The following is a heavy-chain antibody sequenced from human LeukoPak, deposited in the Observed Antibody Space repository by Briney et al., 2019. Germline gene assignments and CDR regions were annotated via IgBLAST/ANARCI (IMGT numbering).Heavy chain of an antibody. Sequence: GGSLRLSCAASGFTFSGYWMSWVRQAPGKGLEWVANIKQDGSEKYYVDSVKGRFTISRDNAKNSLYLQMNSLRAEDTAVYYCARDWNYIHYYYYMDVWGKGTTVTVSS. V-gene: IGHV3-7*01. CDR3: ARDWNYIHYYYYMDV. J-gene: IGHJ6*03. CDR2: IKQDGSEK. CDR1: GFTFSGYW. D-gene: IGHD1-7*01.